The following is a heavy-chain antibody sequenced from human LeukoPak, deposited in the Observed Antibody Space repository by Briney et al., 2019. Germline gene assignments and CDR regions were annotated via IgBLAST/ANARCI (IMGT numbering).Heavy chain of an antibody. D-gene: IGHD6-13*01. CDR2: INPNSGGT. CDR1: VYTFTGYY. CDR3: ARDPYSSSWFDY. J-gene: IGHJ4*02. V-gene: IGHV1-2*02. Sequence: ASVKVSCKASVYTFTGYYMHWVRQAPGQGLEWMGGINPNSGGTNYAQKVQGRVTMTRDTSISTAYMELSRLRSADTALYCCARDPYSSSWFDYWGQGTLVTVSS.